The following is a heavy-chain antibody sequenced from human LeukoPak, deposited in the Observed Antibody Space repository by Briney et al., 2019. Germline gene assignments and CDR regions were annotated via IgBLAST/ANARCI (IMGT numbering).Heavy chain of an antibody. CDR3: ARGEMATFNFDY. CDR2: IYYSGST. V-gene: IGHV4-59*01. Sequence: SETLSLTCTVSGGSISSYYWSWIRQPPGKGLEWIGYIYYSGSTNYNPSLKSRVTISVDTSKNQFSLKLSSVTAADTAVYYCARGEMATFNFDYWGQGTLVTVSS. J-gene: IGHJ4*02. D-gene: IGHD5-24*01. CDR1: GGSISSYY.